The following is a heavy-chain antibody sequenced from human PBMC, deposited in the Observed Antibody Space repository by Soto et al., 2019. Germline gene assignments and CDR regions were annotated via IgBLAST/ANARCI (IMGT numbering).Heavy chain of an antibody. CDR1: GFAFSNYG. D-gene: IGHD2-2*01. Sequence: LRLSCTVSGFAFSNYGINWVRQAPGKGLEWVSSISKSDDTYYSDSVKGRFTISRDNAKNSVSLQMNTLRVEDTAVYYCAREDSLVIPAVSDFWGEGTLVTVYS. J-gene: IGHJ4*02. CDR2: ISKSDDT. CDR3: AREDSLVIPAVSDF. V-gene: IGHV3-21*01.